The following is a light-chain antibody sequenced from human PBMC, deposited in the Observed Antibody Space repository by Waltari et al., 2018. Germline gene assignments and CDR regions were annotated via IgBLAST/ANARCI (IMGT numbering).Light chain of an antibody. CDR3: QEYDSLPIT. CDR1: HYVKNN. Sequence: TGRASHYVKNNLAWFQQKPGKAPKVLIHKASRLESGVPSRFSGSGFGTEFILSISSLQPDDFATYYCQEYDSLPITFGGGTKVEIK. J-gene: IGKJ4*01. CDR2: KAS. V-gene: IGKV1-5*03.